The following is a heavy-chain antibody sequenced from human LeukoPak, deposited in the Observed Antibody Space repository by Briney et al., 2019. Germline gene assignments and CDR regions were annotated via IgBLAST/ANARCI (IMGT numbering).Heavy chain of an antibody. D-gene: IGHD3-10*01. J-gene: IGHJ4*02. CDR3: AAGTTHGSGSYYFRY. Sequence: GGSLRLSCAASGFTFGDYYMSWIRQAPGKGLGWVSYIGSSSSYTNYADSVKGRFTISRDNAKNSLYLQMNSLRAEDTALYYCAAGTTHGSGSYYFRYWGQGTLVTVSS. V-gene: IGHV3-11*06. CDR2: IGSSSSYT. CDR1: GFTFGDYY.